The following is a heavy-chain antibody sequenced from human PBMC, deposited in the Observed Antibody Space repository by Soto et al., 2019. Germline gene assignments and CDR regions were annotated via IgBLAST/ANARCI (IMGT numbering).Heavy chain of an antibody. CDR3: ARDVGATFRNWFDP. J-gene: IGHJ5*02. Sequence: SETPSLTCTVSGGSICSYYWGWIRQPPGKGLEWIGYIYYSGSTNYNPSLKSRVTISVDTSKNQFSLKLSSVTAADTAVYYCARDVGATFRNWFDPWGQGTLVTVSS. CDR2: IYYSGST. CDR1: GGSICSYY. D-gene: IGHD1-26*01. V-gene: IGHV4-59*12.